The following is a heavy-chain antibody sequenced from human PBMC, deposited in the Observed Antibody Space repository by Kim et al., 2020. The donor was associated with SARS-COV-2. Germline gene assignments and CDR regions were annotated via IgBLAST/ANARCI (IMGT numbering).Heavy chain of an antibody. CDR2: INPSGGST. CDR1: GYTFTSYY. J-gene: IGHJ6*02. Sequence: ASGKVSCKASGYTFTSYYMHWVRQAPGQGLEWMGIINPSGGSTSYAQKFQGRVTMTRDTSTSTVYMELSSLRSEDTAVYYCARVWAVAGYYYYGMDVWGQGTTVTVSS. CDR3: ARVWAVAGYYYYGMDV. D-gene: IGHD6-19*01. V-gene: IGHV1-46*01.